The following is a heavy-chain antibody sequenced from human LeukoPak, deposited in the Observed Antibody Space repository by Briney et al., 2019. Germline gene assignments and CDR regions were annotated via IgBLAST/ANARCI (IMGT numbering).Heavy chain of an antibody. V-gene: IGHV3-7*01. CDR1: EFTXSTYL. CDR3: AGERPSSSWYDF. Sequence: GSLRLSCAASEFTXSTYLMTWVRQARGKGREGVANIKQEGSEKYYADSVRGRFTISRDDGKKSLYLQMNSLRVEDTAVYYCAGERPSSSWYDFWGQGTLVTVSS. D-gene: IGHD6-13*01. J-gene: IGHJ5*01. CDR2: IKQEGSEK.